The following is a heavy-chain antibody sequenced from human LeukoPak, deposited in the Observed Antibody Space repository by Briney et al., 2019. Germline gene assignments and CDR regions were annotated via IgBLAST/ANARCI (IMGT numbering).Heavy chain of an antibody. V-gene: IGHV3-21*01. J-gene: IGHJ4*02. CDR2: ISSSSSYI. CDR3: ARDLFGGYDSFDGGLDY. CDR1: GFTFSSYS. D-gene: IGHD5-12*01. Sequence: PGGSLRLSCAASGFTFSSYSMNWVRQAPGKGLEWVSSISSSSSYIYYADSVKGRFTISRDNAKNSLYLQMNSLRAEDTAVYYCARDLFGGYDSFDGGLDYWGQGTLVTVSS.